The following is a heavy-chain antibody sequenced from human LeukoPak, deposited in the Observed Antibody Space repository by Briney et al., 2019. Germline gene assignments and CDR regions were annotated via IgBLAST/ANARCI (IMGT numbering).Heavy chain of an antibody. Sequence: PSETLSLTCTVSGGSISSSSYYWGWIRQPPGKGLEWIGSIYYSGSTYYNPSLKSRVTISVDTSKNQFSLKLSSVTAADTAVYYCARDYVDTAMDPFSDYWGQGTLVTVSS. J-gene: IGHJ4*02. D-gene: IGHD5-18*01. CDR1: GGSISSSSYY. V-gene: IGHV4-39*07. CDR3: ARDYVDTAMDPFSDY. CDR2: IYYSGST.